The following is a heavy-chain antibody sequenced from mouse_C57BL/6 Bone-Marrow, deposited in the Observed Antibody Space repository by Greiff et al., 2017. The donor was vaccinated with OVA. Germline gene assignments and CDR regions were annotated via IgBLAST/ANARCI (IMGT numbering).Heavy chain of an antibody. CDR2: ISSGGDYI. Sequence: EVKLMESGEGLVKPGGSLKLSCAASGFTFSSYAMSWVRQTPEKRLEWVAYISSGGDYIYYADTVKGRFTISRDNARKTLYLQMSSLKSEDTAMYYGTRVTTVVARYFDVWGTGTTVTVSS. D-gene: IGHD1-1*01. V-gene: IGHV5-9-1*02. CDR3: TRVTTVVARYFDV. CDR1: GFTFSSYA. J-gene: IGHJ1*03.